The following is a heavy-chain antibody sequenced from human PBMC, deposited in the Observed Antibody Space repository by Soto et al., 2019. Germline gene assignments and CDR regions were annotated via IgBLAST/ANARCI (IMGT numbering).Heavy chain of an antibody. Sequence: GGSLRLSCAASGFTFSSYAMSWVRRAPGKGLEWVSAISGSGGSTYYADSVKGRFTISRDNSKNTLYLQMNSLRAEDTAVYYCAKDHGWCSSWYLDYFDYWGQGNLVTVSS. CDR2: ISGSGGST. V-gene: IGHV3-23*01. J-gene: IGHJ4*02. D-gene: IGHD6-13*01. CDR3: AKDHGWCSSWYLDYFDY. CDR1: GFTFSSYA.